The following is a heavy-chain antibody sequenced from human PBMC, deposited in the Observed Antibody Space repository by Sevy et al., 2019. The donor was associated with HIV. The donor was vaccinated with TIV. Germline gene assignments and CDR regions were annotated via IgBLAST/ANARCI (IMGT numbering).Heavy chain of an antibody. D-gene: IGHD6-13*01. Sequence: GGSLRLSCAASGFTFSSYEMNWVRQAPGKGLQWVSYISSSGTTIYYVDSVKGRFTISRDNAKNSLYLQMNSQRAEDTAVYYCARNWAAAPDGGGFYYGMDVWGQGTTVTVSS. CDR1: GFTFSSYE. V-gene: IGHV3-48*03. CDR3: ARNWAAAPDGGGFYYGMDV. J-gene: IGHJ6*02. CDR2: ISSSGTTI.